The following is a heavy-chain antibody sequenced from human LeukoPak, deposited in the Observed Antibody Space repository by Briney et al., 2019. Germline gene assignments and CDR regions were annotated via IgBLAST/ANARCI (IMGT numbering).Heavy chain of an antibody. CDR2: IYSGGST. CDR1: GFTVSSNH. D-gene: IGHD4-23*01. V-gene: IGHV3-53*01. Sequence: GSLRLSCAASGFTVSSNHMSWVRQAPGKGLEWVSVIYSGGSTYYADSVKGRFTISRDNSKNTLYLQMNSLRAEDTAVYYCARDPDGGNSADYWGQGTLVTVSS. J-gene: IGHJ4*02. CDR3: ARDPDGGNSADY.